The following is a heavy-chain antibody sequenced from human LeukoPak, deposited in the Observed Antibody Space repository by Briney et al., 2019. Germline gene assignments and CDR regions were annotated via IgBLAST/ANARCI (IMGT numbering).Heavy chain of an antibody. Sequence: PSETLSLTCAVYGGSFSGYYWSWIRQPPGKGLEWIGEINHSGSTNYNPSLKSRVTISVDTSKNQFSLKLSPVTAADTAVYYCARSPPLREGLRLWWLRFAGKTNWFDPWGQGTLVTVSS. J-gene: IGHJ5*02. CDR3: ARSPPLREGLRLWWLRFAGKTNWFDP. CDR2: INHSGST. D-gene: IGHD5-12*01. V-gene: IGHV4-34*01. CDR1: GGSFSGYY.